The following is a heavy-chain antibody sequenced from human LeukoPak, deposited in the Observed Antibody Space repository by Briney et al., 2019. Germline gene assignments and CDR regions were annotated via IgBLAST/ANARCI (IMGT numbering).Heavy chain of an antibody. J-gene: IGHJ4*02. CDR3: ARRSNYVDY. CDR1: GGSFSGYY. Sequence: PSETLSLTCAVYGGSFSGYYWSWIRQPPGKGLEWIGEINHSGSTNYNPSLKSRVTISVDTSKNQFSLKLSSVTAADTAVYYCARRSNYVDYWGQGTLVTVSS. V-gene: IGHV4-34*01. D-gene: IGHD2-2*01. CDR2: INHSGST.